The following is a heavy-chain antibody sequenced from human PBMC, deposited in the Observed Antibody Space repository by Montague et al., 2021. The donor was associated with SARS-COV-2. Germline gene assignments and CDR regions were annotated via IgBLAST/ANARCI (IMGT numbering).Heavy chain of an antibody. D-gene: IGHD3-9*01. CDR1: GFTFSSYS. CDR2: ISSSSSYI. J-gene: IGHJ4*02. Sequence: SLRLSCAASGFTFSSYSMNWVRQAPGEGLEWVSSISSSSSYIYYADSVKGRFTISRDNAKNSPYLQMNSLRAEDTAVYYCARDKYYDILTGHCNYWGQGTLVTVSS. CDR3: ARDKYYDILTGHCNY. V-gene: IGHV3-21*01.